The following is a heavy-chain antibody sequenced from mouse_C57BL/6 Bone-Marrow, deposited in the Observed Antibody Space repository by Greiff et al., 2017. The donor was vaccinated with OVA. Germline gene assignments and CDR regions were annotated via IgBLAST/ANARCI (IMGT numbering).Heavy chain of an antibody. D-gene: IGHD1-1*01. CDR2: INPNNGGT. V-gene: IGHV1-18*01. CDR3: ARGSYYAYFDY. J-gene: IGHJ2*01. Sequence: SGPELVKPGASVKIPCKASGYTFTDYNMDWVKQSHGKSLEWIGDINPNNGGTIYNQKFKGKATLTVDKSSSTAYMELRSLTSEDTAVYYCARGSYYAYFDYWGQGTTLTVSS. CDR1: GYTFTDYN.